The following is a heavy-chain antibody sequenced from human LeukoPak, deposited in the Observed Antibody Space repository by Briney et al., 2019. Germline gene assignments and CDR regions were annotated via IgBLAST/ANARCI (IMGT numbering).Heavy chain of an antibody. CDR3: ARLYYYDSSGYYYNYYYYYMDV. CDR2: INPNSGGT. Sequence: ASVKVSCKASGYTFTGYYMHWVRQAPGQGLEWMGRINPNSGGTNYAQKFQGRVTMTRDTSISTAYMELSRLRSDDTAVYYCARLYYYDSSGYYYNYYYYYMDVWGKGTTVTVSS. CDR1: GYTFTGYY. D-gene: IGHD3-22*01. V-gene: IGHV1-2*06. J-gene: IGHJ6*03.